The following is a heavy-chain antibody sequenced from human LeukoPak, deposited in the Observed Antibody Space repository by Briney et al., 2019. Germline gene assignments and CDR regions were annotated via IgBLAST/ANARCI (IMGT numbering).Heavy chain of an antibody. CDR3: ARASYYYDTSGLGAFDI. CDR1: GSTFDDHA. CDR2: INWDGSRI. Sequence: GGSLRLSCAASGSTFDDHAMYWVRQVPGKGLEWVSGINWDGSRIGYADAVKGRFTISRDSAKNSLYLQMNSLRAEDTALYYCARASYYYDTSGLGAFDIWGQGTLVTVSS. J-gene: IGHJ3*02. D-gene: IGHD3-22*01. V-gene: IGHV3-9*01.